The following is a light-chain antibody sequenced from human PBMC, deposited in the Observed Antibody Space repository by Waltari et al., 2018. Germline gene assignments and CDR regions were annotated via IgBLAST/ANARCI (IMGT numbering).Light chain of an antibody. CDR3: QQRSNWPYT. CDR1: QTVRSY. J-gene: IGKJ2*01. V-gene: IGKV3-11*01. CDR2: DAS. Sequence: EIVLTQSPATLSLSPGERATISCRASQTVRSYLAWYQQKPGQAPRLLIFDASSRATGIPAKFSGSGSGTDCTLTVSNLEPEDFAVYCCQQRSNWPYTFGQGTRVEIK.